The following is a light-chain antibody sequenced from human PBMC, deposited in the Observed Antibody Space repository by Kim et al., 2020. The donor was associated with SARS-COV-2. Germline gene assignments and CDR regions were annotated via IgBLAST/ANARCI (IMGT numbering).Light chain of an antibody. CDR1: SSNIGSNY. J-gene: IGLJ2*01. CDR3: PAWDDSLSGRV. V-gene: IGLV1-47*02. CDR2: SNN. Sequence: ELTQPPSASGTPGQRVTISCSGSSSNIGSNYVYWYQQLPGTAPKLLIYSNNQRPSGVPDRFSGSKSGTSASLAISGLRSEDEADYYCPAWDDSLSGRVFGGGTQLTVL.